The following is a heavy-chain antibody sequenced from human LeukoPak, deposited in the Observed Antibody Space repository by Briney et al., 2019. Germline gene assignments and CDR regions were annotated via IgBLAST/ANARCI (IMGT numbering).Heavy chain of an antibody. CDR1: GGSISSSSYY. CDR3: ARSALEQWLPSEFDY. CDR2: IYYSGST. V-gene: IGHV4-39*07. J-gene: IGHJ4*02. Sequence: SETLSLTCTVSGGSISSSSYYWGWIRQPPGKGLEWIGSIYYSGSTYYNPSLKSRVTISVDTSKNQFSLKLSSVTAADTAVYYCARSALEQWLPSEFDYWGQGTLVTVSS. D-gene: IGHD6-19*01.